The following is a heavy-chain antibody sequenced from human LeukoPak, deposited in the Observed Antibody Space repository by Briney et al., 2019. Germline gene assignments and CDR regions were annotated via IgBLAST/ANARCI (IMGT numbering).Heavy chain of an antibody. CDR2: IRYGAEST. V-gene: IGHV3-23*01. J-gene: IGHJ4*02. CDR1: GFTFSTYA. D-gene: IGHD4-11*01. CDR3: AKGLTTHDY. Sequence: GGSLRLSCAASGFTFSTYALTWVRQAPGKGLEWVSTIRYGAESTYYADSVKGRFTISRDNSKNTVYLQMNSLRADDTAVYYCAKGLTTHDYWGQGTLVTVSS.